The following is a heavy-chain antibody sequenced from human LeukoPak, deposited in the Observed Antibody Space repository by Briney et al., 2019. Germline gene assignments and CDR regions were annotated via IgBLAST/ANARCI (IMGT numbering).Heavy chain of an antibody. V-gene: IGHV4-34*01. D-gene: IGHD3-10*01. Sequence: SETLSLTCAVYGGFFNGYYWTWLRQPPGKGLEWIGEINRGGSTDYNPSLKSRVTISVDTSKNQCSLRLSSVTAADTAVYYCARGRGSGSYYHYWGQGTLVTVSS. CDR2: INRGGST. CDR1: GGFFNGYY. J-gene: IGHJ4*02. CDR3: ARGRGSGSYYHY.